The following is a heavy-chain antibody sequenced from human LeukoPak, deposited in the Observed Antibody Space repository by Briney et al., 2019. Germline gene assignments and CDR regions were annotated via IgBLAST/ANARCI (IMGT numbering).Heavy chain of an antibody. CDR2: INPDGNKK. J-gene: IGHJ4*02. CDR1: GLTFSSSW. Sequence: GGSLRLSCAVSGLTFSSSWMDWVRKAPGKGLEWVASINPDGNKKYSADSVKGRFTISRDNAENSLYLQMNSLRVEDTAFYYCARDLAYSRLDYWGQGMLVTVSS. CDR3: ARDLAYSRLDY. D-gene: IGHD5-18*01. V-gene: IGHV3-7*01.